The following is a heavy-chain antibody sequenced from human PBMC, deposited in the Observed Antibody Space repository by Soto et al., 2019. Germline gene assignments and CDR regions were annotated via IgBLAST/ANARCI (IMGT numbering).Heavy chain of an antibody. CDR2: IYSSGST. Sequence: PSETLSLTCTVSGGSISSNYWSWIRQPPGNGLEWIGYIYSSGSTNYNPSLKSRVTISVDTSKNQFHLKLSSVTVADTAVDYCARNRRSYYDSSGYYSAFDIWGQGTMVTVSS. J-gene: IGHJ3*02. CDR3: ARNRRSYYDSSGYYSAFDI. D-gene: IGHD3-22*01. CDR1: GGSISSNY. V-gene: IGHV4-59*01.